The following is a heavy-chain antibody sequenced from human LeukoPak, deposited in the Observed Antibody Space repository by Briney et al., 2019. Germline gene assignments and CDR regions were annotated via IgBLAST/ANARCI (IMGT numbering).Heavy chain of an antibody. D-gene: IGHD3-22*01. J-gene: IGHJ5*01. V-gene: IGHV3-7*01. CDR3: ATDRGFLTFDF. CDR1: GFTFSSHG. CDR2: IKYDGSVT. Sequence: GGSLRLSCKASGFTFSSHGMNWVRQAPGKGLEWVANIKYDGSVTNYVDSVKGRFTISRDNAQNSLYLQMNSLRVEDTAVYHCATDRGFLTFDFWGQGTLVTVSS.